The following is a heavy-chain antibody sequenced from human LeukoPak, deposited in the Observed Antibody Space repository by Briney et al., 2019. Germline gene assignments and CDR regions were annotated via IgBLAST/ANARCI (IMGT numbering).Heavy chain of an antibody. CDR3: ARGGIVGATIDWFDP. Sequence: GASVKVSCKASGGTFSSYAISWVRQAPGQGLEWMGGVIPIFGTANYAQKFQGRVTITADESTSTAYMELSSLRSEDTAVYYCARGGIVGATIDWFDPWGQGTLVTVSS. V-gene: IGHV1-69*13. CDR2: VIPIFGTA. D-gene: IGHD1-26*01. CDR1: GGTFSSYA. J-gene: IGHJ5*02.